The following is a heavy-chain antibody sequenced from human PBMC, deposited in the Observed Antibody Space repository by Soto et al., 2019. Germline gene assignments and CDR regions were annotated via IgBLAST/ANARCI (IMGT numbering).Heavy chain of an antibody. CDR3: ARGINYYASGDDAFDI. Sequence: QLQLVQSGAEVKKPGASVKVSCKASGYTFTSYDINWVRQATGQGLEGMGWMNPNSGNTGYAQKFQGRVTMTRNTSISTDSMALSSLRSEDTAVYYCARGINYYASGDDAFDIWGQGTMVTVSS. CDR2: MNPNSGNT. V-gene: IGHV1-8*01. D-gene: IGHD3-10*01. CDR1: GYTFTSYD. J-gene: IGHJ3*02.